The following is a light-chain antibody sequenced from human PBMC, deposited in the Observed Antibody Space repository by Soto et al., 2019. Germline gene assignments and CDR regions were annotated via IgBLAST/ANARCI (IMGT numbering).Light chain of an antibody. V-gene: IGKV1-16*02. CDR1: QVISNY. CDR3: QQYYNYPLT. CDR2: GAF. J-gene: IGKJ4*01. Sequence: DIQMTQSPSSLSASVGDRVTITCRASQVISNYLGWFQQKPGEAPKSLIYGAFTLQSGVASKFSGSASGTEFALTISSLQPEDFATYYCQQYYNYPLTFGGGTKVEIK.